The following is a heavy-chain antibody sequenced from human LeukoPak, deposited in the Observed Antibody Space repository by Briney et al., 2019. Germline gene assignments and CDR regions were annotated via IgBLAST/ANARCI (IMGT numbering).Heavy chain of an antibody. CDR1: GFTFSSYA. J-gene: IGHJ4*02. CDR3: AKGLLLWFGELSIFDY. D-gene: IGHD3-10*01. CDR2: ISGSGGST. Sequence: PGGSLRLSCAASGFTFSSYAMSWVRQAPGKGLEWVSAISGSGGSTYYADSVKGRFTISGDNSKNTLYLQMNSLRAEDTAVYYCAKGLLLWFGELSIFDYWGQGTLVTVSS. V-gene: IGHV3-23*01.